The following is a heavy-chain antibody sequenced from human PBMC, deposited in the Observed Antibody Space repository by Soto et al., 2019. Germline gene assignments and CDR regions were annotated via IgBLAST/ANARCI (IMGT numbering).Heavy chain of an antibody. J-gene: IGHJ6*02. CDR3: ASRSSPSGYYYGMDV. Sequence: QVQLQESGPGLVKPSETLTLTCTVSGGSISSYYWSWIRQPPGKGLEWLGYIYYSGSTNYNPSLKSRVTRSVDTSKNQFSLRLSSVTAADTAVYYCASRSSPSGYYYGMDVWGQGTTVTVSS. V-gene: IGHV4-59*01. CDR1: GGSISSYY. D-gene: IGHD2-15*01. CDR2: IYYSGST.